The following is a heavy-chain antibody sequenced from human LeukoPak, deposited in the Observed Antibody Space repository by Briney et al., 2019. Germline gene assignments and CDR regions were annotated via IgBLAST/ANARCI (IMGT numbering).Heavy chain of an antibody. J-gene: IGHJ6*02. D-gene: IGHD2-15*01. CDR2: ISSSSSTI. Sequence: PGGSLRLSCAASGFTFSSYSMNWVRQAPGKGLEWVSYISSSSSTIYYADSVKGRFTISRDNAKNSLYLQMNSLRAEDTAVYYCARGDWCSGGSCYSYYYYGMDVWGQGTTVTVSS. CDR3: ARGDWCSGGSCYSYYYYGMDV. V-gene: IGHV3-48*01. CDR1: GFTFSSYS.